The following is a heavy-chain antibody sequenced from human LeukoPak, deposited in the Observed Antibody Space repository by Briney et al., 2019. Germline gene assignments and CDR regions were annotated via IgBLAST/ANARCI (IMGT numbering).Heavy chain of an antibody. V-gene: IGHV4-31*03. CDR1: GDSISSGGYY. D-gene: IGHD3-10*01. Sequence: PSETLSLTCTVSGDSISSGGYYWSWIRQLPGKGLEWIGYIYHGGSTYYNPSLESRLTISIDTSKNQFSLELTSVTAADTAVYYCARRSSGSYDGRFDPWGLGTLVTVSS. CDR2: IYHGGST. CDR3: ARRSSGSYDGRFDP. J-gene: IGHJ5*02.